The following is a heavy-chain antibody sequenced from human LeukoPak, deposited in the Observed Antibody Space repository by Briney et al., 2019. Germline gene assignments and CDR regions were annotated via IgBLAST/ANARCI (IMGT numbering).Heavy chain of an antibody. Sequence: ASVKVSCKASGYTFTSYYMHWVRQAPGQGLEWMGIINPSGGSTSYAQKFQGRVTMTRDTSTSTVYMELSSLRSEDTAVYYCASYYYDSSGYYYCDYWGQGTLVTGSS. J-gene: IGHJ4*02. CDR1: GYTFTSYY. D-gene: IGHD3-22*01. V-gene: IGHV1-46*01. CDR3: ASYYYDSSGYYYCDY. CDR2: INPSGGST.